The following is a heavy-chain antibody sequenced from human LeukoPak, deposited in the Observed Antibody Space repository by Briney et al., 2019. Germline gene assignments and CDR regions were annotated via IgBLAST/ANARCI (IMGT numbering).Heavy chain of an antibody. CDR1: GFTFSSYS. J-gene: IGHJ5*02. CDR2: ISSSSSYI. CDR3: ARDSASLWFGELSGWFAP. D-gene: IGHD3-10*01. Sequence: GGSLRLSCAASGFTFSSYSMNWVRQAPGKGLEWVSSISSSSSYIYYADSMKGRFTISRDNAKYSLYLQMNSLRAEDTAVYYCARDSASLWFGELSGWFAPWGQGTLVTVSS. V-gene: IGHV3-21*01.